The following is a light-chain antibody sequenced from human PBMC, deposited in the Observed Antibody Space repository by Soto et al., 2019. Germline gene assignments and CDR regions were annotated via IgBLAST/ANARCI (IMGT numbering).Light chain of an antibody. J-gene: IGKJ4*01. V-gene: IGKV1-39*01. CDR2: AAS. CDR3: QQSYSTPLT. Sequence: DSQMTQSPSSLSASVGDRVTITCRASQSISSYLNWYQQKPGKAPKLLIYAASSLQSGVPSRFGGSGSGTDFTLTISILQPEDFATYYCQQSYSTPLTFGGGTKVDIK. CDR1: QSISSY.